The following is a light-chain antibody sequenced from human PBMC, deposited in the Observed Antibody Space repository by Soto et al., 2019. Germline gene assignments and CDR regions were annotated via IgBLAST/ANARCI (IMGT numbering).Light chain of an antibody. CDR3: QGYKSPPFT. V-gene: IGKV1-27*01. CDR1: RAINDY. Sequence: DIQMTQFPSSLSASVGDRVTITCRASRAINDYVAWYQQKPGKSPNLLIFAASSLESGVPSRVSGSGSGTEFTLTISSLQPEDVATYYCQGYKSPPFTLRPGTKVEMK. CDR2: AAS. J-gene: IGKJ3*01.